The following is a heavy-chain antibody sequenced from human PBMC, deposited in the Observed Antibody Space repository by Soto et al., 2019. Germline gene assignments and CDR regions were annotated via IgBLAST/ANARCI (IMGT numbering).Heavy chain of an antibody. Sequence: EVQLVESRGGLIQPGGSLRLSCAASGFSVSSNYMSWVRQAPGKGLEWVSVIYSGGSTYYADSVKGRFTISRDNSKNTLYLQMNSLRAEDTAVYYCARLGASEYYYYGMDVWGQGTTVTVSS. CDR3: ARLGASEYYYYGMDV. D-gene: IGHD2-2*01. J-gene: IGHJ6*02. V-gene: IGHV3-53*01. CDR1: GFSVSSNY. CDR2: IYSGGST.